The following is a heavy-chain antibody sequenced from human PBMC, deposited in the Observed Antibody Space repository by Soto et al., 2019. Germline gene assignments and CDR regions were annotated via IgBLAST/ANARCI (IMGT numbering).Heavy chain of an antibody. CDR3: AREASDYTSAPVVVAATPLWY. D-gene: IGHD2-15*01. CDR1: EYTFSSYA. J-gene: IGHJ4*02. CDR2: ISYDGSNK. V-gene: IGHV3-30-3*01. Sequence: VQLVESGGGLVKPGGSLRLSCVVFEYTFSSYAMHWVRQAPGKGLEWVAVISYDGSNKYYADSVKGRFTISRDNSKNTLYLQMNSLRAEDTAVYYCAREASDYTSAPVVVAATPLWYWGQGTLVTVSS.